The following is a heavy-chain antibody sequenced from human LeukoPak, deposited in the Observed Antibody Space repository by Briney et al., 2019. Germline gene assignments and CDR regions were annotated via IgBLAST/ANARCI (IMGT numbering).Heavy chain of an antibody. CDR2: IYSGGST. CDR1: GFTVSSNY. J-gene: IGHJ4*02. CDR3: ARGTYYYDSSGYSD. V-gene: IGHV3-53*01. Sequence: GGSLRLSCAASGFTVSSNYMSWVRQAPGKGLEWVSVIYSGGSTYCADSVKGRFTISRDNSKNTLYLQMNSLRAEDTAVYYCARGTYYYDSSGYSDWGQGTLVTVSS. D-gene: IGHD3-22*01.